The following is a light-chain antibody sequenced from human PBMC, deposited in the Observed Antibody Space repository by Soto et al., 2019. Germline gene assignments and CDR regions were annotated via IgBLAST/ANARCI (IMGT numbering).Light chain of an antibody. Sequence: AIRMTQSPSSFSASTGDRVTITCRTSQGISSYLAWYQQKPGKAPKLLIYAASTLQSGVPSRFSGSGSGTDFTLTISCLQSEDFATYYCHVYYSYPLTFGQGTKVEIK. CDR1: QGISSY. V-gene: IGKV1-8*01. CDR3: HVYYSYPLT. J-gene: IGKJ1*01. CDR2: AAS.